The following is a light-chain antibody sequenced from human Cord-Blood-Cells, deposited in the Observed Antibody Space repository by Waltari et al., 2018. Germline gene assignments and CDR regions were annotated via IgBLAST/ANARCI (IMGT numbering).Light chain of an antibody. CDR2: AAS. Sequence: DIHMSLSPSPQAASVGYSVTITCRASQRISSYLNWYQQKPGKAPKLLIYAASSFQSGVPSRFSGSGSGTDVTLTISSLQPEDFATYYCQQSYSTPDTFGQGTKLEIK. J-gene: IGKJ2*01. V-gene: IGKV1-39*01. CDR3: QQSYSTPDT. CDR1: QRISSY.